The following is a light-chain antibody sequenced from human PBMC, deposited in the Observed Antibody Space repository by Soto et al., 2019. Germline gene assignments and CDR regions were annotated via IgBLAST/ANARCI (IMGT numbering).Light chain of an antibody. J-gene: IGKJ4*01. V-gene: IGKV3-15*01. CDR3: QQYNNWPLT. Sequence: EIVMTQSPATLSVSPGERATLSCRASQSVSSNLAWYQQKPGQAPRLLIHSASTRATGFPARFSGTGSGTEFTLTISSLQSEDFAIYYCQQYNNWPLTFGGGTKVEIK. CDR2: SAS. CDR1: QSVSSN.